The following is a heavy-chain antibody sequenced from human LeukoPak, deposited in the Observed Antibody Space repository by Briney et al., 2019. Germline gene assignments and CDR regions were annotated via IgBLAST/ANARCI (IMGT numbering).Heavy chain of an antibody. CDR1: GFTFSDSY. CDR2: ISSSGSTI. Sequence: GGSQRLSCAASGFTFSDSYMSWIRQAPGKGLEYISYISSSGSTIYYVDSVKGRFTISRDNARNSLYLQMNSLRADDTAVYYCARGKYYFDYWGQGTLVTVSS. J-gene: IGHJ4*02. V-gene: IGHV3-11*01. CDR3: ARGKYYFDY. D-gene: IGHD3-10*01.